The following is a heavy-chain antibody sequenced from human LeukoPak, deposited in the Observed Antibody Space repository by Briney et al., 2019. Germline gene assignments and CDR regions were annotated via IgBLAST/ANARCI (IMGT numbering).Heavy chain of an antibody. J-gene: IGHJ6*02. CDR1: GFTFSDYY. D-gene: IGHD3-9*01. CDR2: ISSSSSYT. CDR3: ARRLAEGRYYYYGMGV. Sequence: GGSLRLSCAASGFTFSDYYMSRIRQAPGKGLEWVSYISSSSSYTNYADSVKGRFTISRDNAKNSLYLQMNSLRAEDTAVYYCARRLAEGRYYYYGMGVWGQGTTVTVSS. V-gene: IGHV3-11*03.